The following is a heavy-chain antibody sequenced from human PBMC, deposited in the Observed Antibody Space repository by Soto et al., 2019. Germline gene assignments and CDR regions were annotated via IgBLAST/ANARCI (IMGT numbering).Heavy chain of an antibody. CDR2: ISSRSSYI. CDR1: GFTFSSYG. V-gene: IGHV3-21*01. Sequence: EVQLVESGGGLVKPGGSLRLSCVGSGFTFSSYGLHWVRQAPGKGLEWVSPISSRSSYIYYADSVKGRFTISRDNAKRSLFLQMNTLRAEDTAMYYCASGWQLKDYYAMDVWGQGTTVTVSS. J-gene: IGHJ6*02. D-gene: IGHD1-1*01. CDR3: ASGWQLKDYYAMDV.